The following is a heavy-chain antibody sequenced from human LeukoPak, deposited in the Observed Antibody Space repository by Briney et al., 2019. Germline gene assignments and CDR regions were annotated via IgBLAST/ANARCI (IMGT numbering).Heavy chain of an antibody. CDR2: ISGSGGST. CDR1: GFTFSSYA. D-gene: IGHD3-9*01. J-gene: IGHJ6*02. V-gene: IGHV3-23*01. CDR3: AKDGGIRYFDWLPVGHGMDV. Sequence: GGSLRLSCAASGFTFSSYAMSWVRQAPGKGLEWVSAISGSGGSTYYADSVKGWFTISRDNSKNTLYLQMNSLRAEDTAVYYCAKDGGIRYFDWLPVGHGMDVWGQGTTVTVSS.